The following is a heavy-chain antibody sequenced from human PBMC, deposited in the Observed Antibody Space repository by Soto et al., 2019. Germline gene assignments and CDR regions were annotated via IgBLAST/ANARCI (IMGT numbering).Heavy chain of an antibody. D-gene: IGHD1-26*01. CDR3: AKDSLRGSYSPNWFDP. CDR1: GFTFSDYA. Sequence: TGGSLRLSCAVSGFTFSDYAMTWVRQAPGKGLEWVSGISSSGGNTYYADSVKGRFTITRDNSKNTLSLQMDSLRAEDTAVYYCAKDSLRGSYSPNWFDPWGQGTLVTVSS. V-gene: IGHV3-23*01. CDR2: ISSSGGNT. J-gene: IGHJ5*02.